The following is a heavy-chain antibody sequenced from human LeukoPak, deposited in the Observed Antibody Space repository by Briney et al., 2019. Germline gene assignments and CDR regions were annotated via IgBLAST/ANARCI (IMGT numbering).Heavy chain of an antibody. V-gene: IGHV4-38-2*02. D-gene: IGHD3-22*01. Sequence: SETLSLTCTVSGGSISSYYWSWIRQPPGKGLEWIGSIYHSGSTYYNPSLKSRVTISVDTSKNQFSLKLSSVTAADTAVYYCARDRGYYYDSSGYYNYWGQGTLVTVSS. J-gene: IGHJ4*02. CDR1: GGSISSYY. CDR2: IYHSGST. CDR3: ARDRGYYYDSSGYYNY.